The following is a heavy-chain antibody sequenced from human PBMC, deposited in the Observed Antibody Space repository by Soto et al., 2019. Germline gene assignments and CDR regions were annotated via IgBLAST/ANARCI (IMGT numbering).Heavy chain of an antibody. V-gene: IGHV3-30*18. D-gene: IGHD6-13*01. CDR1: GFTFSSYG. Sequence: GGSLRLSCAASGFTFSSYGMHWVRQAPGKGLEWVAVISYDGSNKYYADSVKGRFTISRDNSKNTLYLQMNSLRAEDTAVYYCAKDGLGGAAAKNWFDPWGQGTLVTVSS. CDR3: AKDGLGGAAAKNWFDP. CDR2: ISYDGSNK. J-gene: IGHJ5*02.